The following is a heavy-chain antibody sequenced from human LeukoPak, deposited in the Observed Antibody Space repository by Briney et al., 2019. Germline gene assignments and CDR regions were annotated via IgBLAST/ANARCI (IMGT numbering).Heavy chain of an antibody. CDR3: ATTNSRYCSSTSCYRGVDY. CDR2: INPNSGDT. CDR1: GYTFTGYY. D-gene: IGHD2-2*02. J-gene: IGHJ4*02. Sequence: ASVKVSCKASGYTFTGYYIHWVRQAPGQGLEWMGWINPNSGDTNYAQGFQDRVTMTRDTSINTAYMELSRLRSDDTAVYYCATTNSRYCSSTSCYRGVDYWGQGTLVTVSS. V-gene: IGHV1-2*02.